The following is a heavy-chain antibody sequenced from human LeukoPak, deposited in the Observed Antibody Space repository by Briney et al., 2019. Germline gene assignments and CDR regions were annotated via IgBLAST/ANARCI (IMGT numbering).Heavy chain of an antibody. Sequence: GGSLRLSCAASRFTFSSYSMNWVRQAPGKGLEWVSSISISSGYIYYADSVKGRFTISRDNAKNSLYLQMNSLRAEDTAVYYCAKDRLTISAFDSWGQGTMVTVSS. J-gene: IGHJ3*02. CDR1: RFTFSSYS. CDR2: ISISSGYI. V-gene: IGHV3-21*01. CDR3: AKDRLTISAFDS. D-gene: IGHD3-3*02.